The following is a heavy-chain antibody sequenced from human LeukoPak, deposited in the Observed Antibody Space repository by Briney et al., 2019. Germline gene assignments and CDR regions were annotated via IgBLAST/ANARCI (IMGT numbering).Heavy chain of an antibody. CDR1: GFTVSSNY. CDR2: IYSGGST. CDR3: AREIIQLPGYDY. Sequence: PGGSLRLSCAASGFTVSSNYMSWVRQAPGKGLEWVSVIYSGGSTYYADPVKGRFTISRDNSKNTLYLQMNSLRAEDTAVYYCAREIIQLPGYDYWGQGTLVTVSS. D-gene: IGHD5-18*01. J-gene: IGHJ4*02. V-gene: IGHV3-53*01.